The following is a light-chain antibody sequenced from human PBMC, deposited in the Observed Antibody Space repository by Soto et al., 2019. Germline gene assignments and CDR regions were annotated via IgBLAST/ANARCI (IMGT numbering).Light chain of an antibody. V-gene: IGLV2-14*01. CDR1: SSDVGGYNY. Sequence: QSALTQPASVSGSPGQSITISCTGTSSDVGGYNYVSWYQQYPGKAPKLLIYEVSNRPSGVSNRFSGSKSGNTASLTISGLQAEDEADYYCSSYTSSSTGVFGGGTQLTVL. CDR3: SSYTSSSTGV. J-gene: IGLJ3*02. CDR2: EVS.